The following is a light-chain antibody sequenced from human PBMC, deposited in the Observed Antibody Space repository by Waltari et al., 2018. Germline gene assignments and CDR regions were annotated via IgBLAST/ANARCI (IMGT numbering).Light chain of an antibody. Sequence: QSALTQPASVSGSPGQSITISCTGTSSDVGDYNYVSWYQQHPGKAPKLMIYDVTKRSSGVSNRFSGSESGNTASLTIAGRQAEDEGDYYCCSYAGSSTFAFGGGTKLTVL. J-gene: IGLJ2*01. V-gene: IGLV2-23*02. CDR3: CSYAGSSTFA. CDR1: SSDVGDYNY. CDR2: DVT.